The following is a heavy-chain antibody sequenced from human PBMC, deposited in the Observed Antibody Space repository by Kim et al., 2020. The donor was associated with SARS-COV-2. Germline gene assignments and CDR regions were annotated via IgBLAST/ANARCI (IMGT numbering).Heavy chain of an antibody. V-gene: IGHV1-46*01. D-gene: IGHD3-10*01. CDR3: ARDSVAGSGSDYNLGGMDV. CDR2: INPSGGST. CDR1: GYTFTSYY. J-gene: IGHJ6*02. Sequence: ASVKVSCKASGYTFTSYYMHWVRQAPGQGLEWMGIINPSGGSTSYAQKFQGRVTMTRDTSTSTVYMELSSLRSEDTAVYYCARDSVAGSGSDYNLGGMDVWGQGTTVTVSS.